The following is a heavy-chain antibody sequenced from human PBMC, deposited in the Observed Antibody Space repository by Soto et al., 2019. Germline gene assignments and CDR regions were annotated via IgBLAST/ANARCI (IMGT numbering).Heavy chain of an antibody. Sequence: GSLRLSCSASGFTFSSYAMHWVRQAPGKGLEYVSAISSNGGSTYYADSVKGRFTISRDNSKNTLYLQMSSLRAEDTAVYYCVKINYYDSSGLTQKDYYYYYYGMDVWGQGTTVTVSS. CDR2: ISSNGGST. D-gene: IGHD3-22*01. V-gene: IGHV3-64D*06. J-gene: IGHJ6*02. CDR1: GFTFSSYA. CDR3: VKINYYDSSGLTQKDYYYYYYGMDV.